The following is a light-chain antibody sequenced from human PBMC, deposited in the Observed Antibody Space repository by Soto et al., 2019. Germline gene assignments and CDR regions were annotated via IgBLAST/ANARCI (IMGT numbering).Light chain of an antibody. Sequence: DIQMTQSPSTLSASVGDKVTITCRASQSISSWLAWYQQKPGKAPKLLIYKASTLESEVTSNLSGSGSGAEFTLSISSLQPEDFATYYCQEYDSYPWTFDQGTKVDVK. CDR3: QEYDSYPWT. CDR2: KAS. J-gene: IGKJ1*01. V-gene: IGKV1-5*03. CDR1: QSISSW.